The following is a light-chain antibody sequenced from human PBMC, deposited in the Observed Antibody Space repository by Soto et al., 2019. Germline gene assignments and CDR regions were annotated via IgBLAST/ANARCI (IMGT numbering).Light chain of an antibody. J-gene: IGLJ1*01. CDR3: SSYTSSGTPSYV. Sequence: QSVLTQPASVSGSPGQSITISCTGTSSDVGGYNYVSWYQQHPGKAPKLMIYDVSNRPSGVSNRFSGSKSGNTASLTISGLQAEDEADYYCSSYTSSGTPSYVFGTGTKVTVL. CDR1: SSDVGGYNY. V-gene: IGLV2-14*01. CDR2: DVS.